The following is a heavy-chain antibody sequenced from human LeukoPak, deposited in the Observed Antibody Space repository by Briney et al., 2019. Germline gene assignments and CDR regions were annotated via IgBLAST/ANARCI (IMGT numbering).Heavy chain of an antibody. CDR1: GGSISSYY. CDR3: ARESRDVETEGFDY. CDR2: IYYSGST. Sequence: SETLSLTCTVSGGSISSYYWSWIRQPPGKGLDWIGYIYYSGSTKYNPSLKSRVTISVDTSKNQFSLKLSSVTAADTAVYYCARESRDVETEGFDYWGQGTLVTVSS. V-gene: IGHV4-59*01. D-gene: IGHD5-24*01. J-gene: IGHJ4*02.